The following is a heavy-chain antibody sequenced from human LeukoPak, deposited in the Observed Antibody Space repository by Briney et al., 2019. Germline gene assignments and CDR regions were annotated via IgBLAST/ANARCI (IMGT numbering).Heavy chain of an antibody. J-gene: IGHJ5*02. CDR1: GYTFTGYY. V-gene: IGHV1-2*02. CDR3: ARGLLRGPNWFDP. D-gene: IGHD2-21*01. Sequence: ASVKVSFKASGYTFTGYYMHWVRQAPGQGLEWMGWINPNSGGTNYAQKFQGRVTMTRDTSISTAYMELSRLRSDDTAVYYCARGLLRGPNWFDPWGQGTLVTVSS. CDR2: INPNSGGT.